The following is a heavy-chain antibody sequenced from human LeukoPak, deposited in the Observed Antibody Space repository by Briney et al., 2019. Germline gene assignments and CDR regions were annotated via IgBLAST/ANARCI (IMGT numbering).Heavy chain of an antibody. CDR3: AREFCSSTSCPFDY. Sequence: SETLSLTCTVSGGSISSNSYYWGWIRQPPGKGLKWIGSIYYSGSTYYNPSLKSRVTISVDTSKNQFSLKLSSVTAADTAVYYCAREFCSSTSCPFDYWGQGTLVTVSS. V-gene: IGHV4-39*07. CDR2: IYYSGST. D-gene: IGHD2-2*01. J-gene: IGHJ4*02. CDR1: GGSISSNSYY.